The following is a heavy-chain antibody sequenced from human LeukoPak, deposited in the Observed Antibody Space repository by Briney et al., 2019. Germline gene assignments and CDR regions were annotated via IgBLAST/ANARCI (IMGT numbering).Heavy chain of an antibody. J-gene: IGHJ4*02. CDR1: GGSVSSGSNY. Sequence: ETLSFTCTVSGGSVSSGSNYWSWIRQPPGKRLEWIGYIYYSGSTNYNPSLNSRVTISLDTSKNQFSLKLSSVTAADTAVYYCARGANWGSPGYWGQGTLVTDSS. V-gene: IGHV4-61*01. D-gene: IGHD7-27*01. CDR3: ARGANWGSPGY. CDR2: IYYSGST.